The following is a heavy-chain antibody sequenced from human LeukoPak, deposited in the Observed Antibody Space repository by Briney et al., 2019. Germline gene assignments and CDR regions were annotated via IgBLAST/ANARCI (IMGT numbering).Heavy chain of an antibody. V-gene: IGHV3-7*01. CDR1: GFTFSSYW. CDR2: IKQDGSEK. J-gene: IGHJ4*02. D-gene: IGHD6-19*01. Sequence: GGSLRPSCAASGFTFSSYWMSWVRQAPGKGLEWVANIKQDGSEKYYVDSVKGRFTISRDNAKNSLYLQMNSLRAEDTAVYYCARDFTAVAGTVDYWGQGTLVTVSS. CDR3: ARDFTAVAGTVDY.